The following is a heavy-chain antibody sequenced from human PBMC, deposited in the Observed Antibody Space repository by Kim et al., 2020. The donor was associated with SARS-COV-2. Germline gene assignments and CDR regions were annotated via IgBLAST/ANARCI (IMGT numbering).Heavy chain of an antibody. J-gene: IGHJ4*02. CDR1: GGSISSSSYY. CDR2: IYYSGST. CDR3: ARHGGGSIVLLVYAAYFDY. D-gene: IGHD2-8*02. Sequence: SETLSLTCTVSGGSISSSSYYWGWIRQPPGQGLEWIGSIYYSGSTYYNPSLKSRVTVSVDTSKNQFSLRLGAVTAADTAVYYCARHGGGSIVLLVYAAYFDYWGQGTLVTVSS. V-gene: IGHV4-39*01.